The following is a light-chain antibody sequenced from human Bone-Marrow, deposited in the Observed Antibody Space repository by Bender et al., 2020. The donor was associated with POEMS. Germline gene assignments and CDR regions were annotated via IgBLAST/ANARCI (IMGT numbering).Light chain of an antibody. CDR1: SGSIASNY. V-gene: IGLV6-57*01. CDR3: SSYAGDYFYVL. CDR2: EDD. J-gene: IGLJ3*02. Sequence: NFVLTQPLSLSASPGKTVTISCTRSSGSIASNYVQWYQQRPGSSPTTVIYEDDQRPSGVPDRFSGSKSGNTASLTVSGLQAEDEADYYCSSYAGDYFYVLFGGGTRVTVL.